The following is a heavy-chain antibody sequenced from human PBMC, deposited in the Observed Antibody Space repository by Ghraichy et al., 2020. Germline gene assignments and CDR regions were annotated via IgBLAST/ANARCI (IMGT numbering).Heavy chain of an antibody. V-gene: IGHV6-1*01. D-gene: IGHD1-1*01. CDR2: TYYRSKWYN. CDR1: GDSVSTNSVG. J-gene: IGHJ4*02. Sequence: SQTLSLTCAISGDSVSTNSVGWNWIRQSPSRGLEWLGRTYYRSKWYNDYAISLKSRIIINPDTSKNQFSLQLNSVTPEDTAVYYCARSNWNSFDYWGQGTLVTVSS. CDR3: ARSNWNSFDY.